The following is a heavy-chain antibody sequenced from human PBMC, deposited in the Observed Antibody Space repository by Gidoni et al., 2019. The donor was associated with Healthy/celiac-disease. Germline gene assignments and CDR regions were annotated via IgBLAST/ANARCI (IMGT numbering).Heavy chain of an antibody. J-gene: IGHJ4*02. CDR1: GGSISSYY. CDR2: IYYRGST. CDR3: ARDEVYGGNGLSY. Sequence: QVQLQESGPGLVTPSETLSLTCTVSGGSISSYYWSWIRQPPGKGLEWIGYIYYRGSTNYNPSHKSRVTISVDTSKNQFALKLSSVTAADTAVYYCARDEVYGGNGLSYWGQGTLVTVAS. D-gene: IGHD4-17*01. V-gene: IGHV4-59*01.